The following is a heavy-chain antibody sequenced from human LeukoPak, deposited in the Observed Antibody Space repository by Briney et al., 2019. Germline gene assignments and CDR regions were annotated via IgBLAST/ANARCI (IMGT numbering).Heavy chain of an antibody. J-gene: IGHJ6*02. CDR3: ARRLSYHHGVDV. V-gene: IGHV3-7*03. Sequence: PGGPLRLSCAASGFTFSNYWMTWVRQAPGKGLEWVANIKHDGSEKYYVDSVRGRFIISRDNARSSLYLQMNSLRAEDTALYYCARRLSYHHGVDVWGQGTTVTVSS. D-gene: IGHD6-25*01. CDR1: GFTFSNYW. CDR2: IKHDGSEK.